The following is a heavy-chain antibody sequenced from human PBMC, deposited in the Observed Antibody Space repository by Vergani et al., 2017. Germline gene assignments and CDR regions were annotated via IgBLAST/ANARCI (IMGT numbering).Heavy chain of an antibody. CDR1: GGSFSGYY. Sequence: QVQLQQWGAGLLKPSETLSLTCAVYGGSFSGYYWSWIRQPPGKGLGWIGEINHSGSTNYNPSLKSRVTISVDTSKNQFSLKLSSVTAAGTAVYYCARGGPRLVVTASPTRNWFDPWGQGTLVTGSS. V-gene: IGHV4-34*01. J-gene: IGHJ5*02. CDR2: INHSGST. D-gene: IGHD2-21*02. CDR3: ARGGPRLVVTASPTRNWFDP.